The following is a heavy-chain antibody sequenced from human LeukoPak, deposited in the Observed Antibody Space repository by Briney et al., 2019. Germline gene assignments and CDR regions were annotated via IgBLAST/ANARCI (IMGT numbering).Heavy chain of an antibody. CDR2: INHSGST. J-gene: IGHJ4*02. CDR1: GGSISSYY. Sequence: PSETLSLTCSVSGGSISSYYWSWIRQPPGKGLEWIGEINHSGSTNYNPSLKSRVTISVDTSKNQFSLKLSSVTAADTAVYYCARKGSRFDYWGQGTLVTVSS. V-gene: IGHV4-34*01. CDR3: ARKGSRFDY.